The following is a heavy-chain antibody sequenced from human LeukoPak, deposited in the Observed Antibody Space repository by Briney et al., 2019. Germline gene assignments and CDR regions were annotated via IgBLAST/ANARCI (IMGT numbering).Heavy chain of an antibody. CDR1: GYTFTSYG. Sequence: ASVKVSCKASGYTFTSYGISWVRQAPGQGLEWMGWISAYNGNTNYAQKLQGRVTMTTDTSTSTAYMELRSLRSDDTAVYYCARDMIYYDSSGYYYYYGMDVWGQGTTVTVSS. J-gene: IGHJ6*02. V-gene: IGHV1-18*01. D-gene: IGHD3-22*01. CDR2: ISAYNGNT. CDR3: ARDMIYYDSSGYYYYYGMDV.